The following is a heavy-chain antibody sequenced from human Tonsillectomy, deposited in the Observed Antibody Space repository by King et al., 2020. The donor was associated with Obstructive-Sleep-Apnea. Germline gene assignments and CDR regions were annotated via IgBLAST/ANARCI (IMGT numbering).Heavy chain of an antibody. CDR1: GFTFSSYS. J-gene: IGHJ4*02. D-gene: IGHD3-22*01. V-gene: IGHV3-48*04. CDR3: ASAPGYYDSIPD. Sequence: VQLVESGGGLVQPGGSLRLSCAASGFTFSSYSMNWVRQAPGKGLEWVSYISSSSSTIYYADSVKGRFTISRDNAKNSLYLQMNSLRAEDTAVYYCASAPGYYDSIPDWGQGTLVTVSS. CDR2: ISSSSSTI.